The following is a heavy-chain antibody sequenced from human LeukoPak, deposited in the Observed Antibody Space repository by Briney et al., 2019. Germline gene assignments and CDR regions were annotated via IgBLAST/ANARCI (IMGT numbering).Heavy chain of an antibody. CDR2: ISSSSSTI. Sequence: GGSLRLSCAASGFTFSNAYMSWVRQAPGKGLEWVSYISSSSSTIYYADSVKGRFTISRDNAKNSLYLQMNSLRAEDTAVYYCARGEYYGSGSYGPFDYWGQRTLVTVSS. J-gene: IGHJ4*02. V-gene: IGHV3-11*04. D-gene: IGHD3-10*01. CDR3: ARGEYYGSGSYGPFDY. CDR1: GFTFSNAY.